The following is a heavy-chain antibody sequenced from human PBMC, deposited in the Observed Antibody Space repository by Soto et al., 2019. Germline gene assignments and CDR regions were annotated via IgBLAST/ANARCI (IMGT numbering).Heavy chain of an antibody. V-gene: IGHV1-8*01. CDR3: ARADYYDSNGFYXDC. CDR1: GYTFTSYD. J-gene: IGHJ4*02. Sequence: ASVKVSCKASGYTFTSYDINWVRQATGQGLEWMGWMNPNSGNTGYAQKFQGRVTMTRDTSTSTVYMELSSLRSEDTAVYFCARADYYDSNGFYXDCWGQGSLVTVSS. CDR2: MNPNSGNT. D-gene: IGHD3-22*01.